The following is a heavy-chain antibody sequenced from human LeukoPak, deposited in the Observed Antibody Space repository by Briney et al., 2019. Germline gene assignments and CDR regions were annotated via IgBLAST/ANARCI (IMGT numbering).Heavy chain of an antibody. Sequence: PGGSLRLSCAASGFTFSSYWMSWVRQPPGKGLEWIGSIYYSGSTYYNPSLKSRVTISVDTSKNQFSLKLNSVTAADTAVYYCATHGRYCSSTSCYLNWFDPWGQGTLVTVSS. CDR2: IYYSGST. V-gene: IGHV4-39*01. D-gene: IGHD2-2*01. J-gene: IGHJ5*02. CDR1: GFTFSSYW. CDR3: ATHGRYCSSTSCYLNWFDP.